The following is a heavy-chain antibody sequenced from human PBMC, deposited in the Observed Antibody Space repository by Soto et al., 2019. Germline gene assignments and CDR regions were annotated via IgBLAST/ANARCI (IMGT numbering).Heavy chain of an antibody. CDR1: GGTFGNSA. D-gene: IGHD1-1*01. Sequence: QVQLVQSGAEVKKPGSSVTVSCKASGGTFGNSAISWVRQAPGQGLEWMGGIIPIFSTPDYAQKSQGRVPITADESTSTAYMELTSLTADDTAVYYRARANNRQPLGRNYYYAIDAWGQGTTVTVSS. CDR3: ARANNRQPLGRNYYYAIDA. V-gene: IGHV1-69*12. CDR2: IIPIFSTP. J-gene: IGHJ6*02.